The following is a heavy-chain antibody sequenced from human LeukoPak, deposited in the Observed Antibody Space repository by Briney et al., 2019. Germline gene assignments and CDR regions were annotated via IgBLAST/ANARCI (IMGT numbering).Heavy chain of an antibody. CDR2: IYSGGST. V-gene: IGHV3-66*01. J-gene: IGHJ3*02. CDR3: ARGYCSSTSCYGGVNDAFDI. Sequence: RSGGSLRLSRAASGFTVSSNYMSWVRQAPGKGLEWVSVIYSGGSTYYADSVKGRFTISRDNSKNTLYLQMNSLRAEDTAVYYCARGYCSSTSCYGGVNDAFDIWGQGTMVTVSS. CDR1: GFTVSSNY. D-gene: IGHD2-2*01.